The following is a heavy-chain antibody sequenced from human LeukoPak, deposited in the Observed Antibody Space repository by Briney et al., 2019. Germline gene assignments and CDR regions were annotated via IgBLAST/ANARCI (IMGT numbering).Heavy chain of an antibody. CDR3: ATVSDFWSGLPFDP. D-gene: IGHD3-3*01. V-gene: IGHV1-24*01. Sequence: GASVTVSCKVSGYTLTELSMHWVRQAPGKGLEWMGGFDPEDGETIYAQKFQGRVTITEDTSTDTAYMELSSLRSEDTAVYYCATVSDFWSGLPFDPWGQGTLVTVSS. CDR1: GYTLTELS. CDR2: FDPEDGET. J-gene: IGHJ5*02.